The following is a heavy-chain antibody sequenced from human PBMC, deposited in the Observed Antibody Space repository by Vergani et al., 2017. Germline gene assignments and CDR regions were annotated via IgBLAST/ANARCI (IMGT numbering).Heavy chain of an antibody. CDR1: GFSLSTSGMC. CDR3: ARQNYDILTGFEWFFDY. CDR2: IDWDDDK. D-gene: IGHD3-9*01. J-gene: IGHJ4*02. V-gene: IGHV2-70*01. Sequence: QVTLRESGPALVKPTQTLTLTCTFSGFSLSTSGMCVSWIRQPPGKALEWLALIDWDDDKYYSTSLKTRLTISKDTSKNQVVLTMTNMDPVDTATYYCARQNYDILTGFEWFFDYWGQGTLVTVSS.